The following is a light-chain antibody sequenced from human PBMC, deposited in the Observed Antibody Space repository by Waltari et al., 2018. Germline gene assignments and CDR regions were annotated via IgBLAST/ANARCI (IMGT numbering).Light chain of an antibody. CDR3: QLYGSSPLFT. CDR2: SAS. J-gene: IGKJ3*01. V-gene: IGKV3-20*01. CDR1: QTIRSTY. Sequence: DIVLTQSPDTLSLSPGDTATLSCRASQTIRSTYLAWYQQKPGQAPRLLIHSASRRATAIPDRFSGSGSGTDFTLTVSRLEPDDFAVYYCQLYGSSPLFTFGPGTKVEIK.